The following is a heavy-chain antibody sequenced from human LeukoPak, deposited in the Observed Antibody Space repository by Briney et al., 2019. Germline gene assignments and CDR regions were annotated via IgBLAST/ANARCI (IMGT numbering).Heavy chain of an antibody. CDR2: IKSKTDGGTT. D-gene: IGHD2-2*01. V-gene: IGHV3-15*01. J-gene: IGHJ4*02. CDR1: GFTFSNAW. CDR3: ARRPYIVVVPAAMHYFDY. Sequence: GGSLRLSCAASGFTFSNAWMSWVRQAPGKGREWVGRIKSKTDGGTTDYAAPVKGRFTISRDDSKNTLYLQMNSLRAEDTAVYYCARRPYIVVVPAAMHYFDYWGQGTLVTVSS.